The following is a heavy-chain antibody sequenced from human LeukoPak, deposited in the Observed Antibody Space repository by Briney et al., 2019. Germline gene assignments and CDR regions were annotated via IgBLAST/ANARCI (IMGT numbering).Heavy chain of an antibody. J-gene: IGHJ4*02. Sequence: PGGSLRLSCAASGFTFSSYSMNWVRQAPGKGLEWVSSIGSSSNYMYYADSVKGRFTISRDNAKNSLYLQMNSLRAEDTAVYYCASTAGGEPVYWGQGTLVTVSS. D-gene: IGHD1-14*01. CDR3: ASTAGGEPVY. CDR2: IGSSSNYM. CDR1: GFTFSSYS. V-gene: IGHV3-21*01.